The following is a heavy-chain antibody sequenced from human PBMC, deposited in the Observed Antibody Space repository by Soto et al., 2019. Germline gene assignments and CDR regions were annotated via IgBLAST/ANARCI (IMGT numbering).Heavy chain of an antibody. J-gene: IGHJ5*02. V-gene: IGHV4-59*08. CDR3: ARRYYYGSGRIGWFDP. CDR1: GGSISSYY. Sequence: SEILSLTCTVSGGSISSYYLSWIRQPPGKGLEWIGYIYYSGSTNYNPSLKSRVTISVDTSKNQFSLKLSSVTAADTAVYYCARRYYYGSGRIGWFDPWGQGTLVTVSS. D-gene: IGHD3-10*01. CDR2: IYYSGST.